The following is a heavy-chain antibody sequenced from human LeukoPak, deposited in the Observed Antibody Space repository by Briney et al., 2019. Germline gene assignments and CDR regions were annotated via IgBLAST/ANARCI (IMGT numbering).Heavy chain of an antibody. CDR3: ARAYCSGGSCYTPYYFDY. J-gene: IGHJ4*02. CDR2: INPSGGST. Sequence: ASVKVSCTASGYTFTSYYMHWVRQAPGQGLEWMGIINPSGGSTSYAQKFQGRVTMTRDTSTSTVYMELSSLRSEDTAVYYCARAYCSGGSCYTPYYFDYWGQGTLVTVSS. CDR1: GYTFTSYY. V-gene: IGHV1-46*01. D-gene: IGHD2-15*01.